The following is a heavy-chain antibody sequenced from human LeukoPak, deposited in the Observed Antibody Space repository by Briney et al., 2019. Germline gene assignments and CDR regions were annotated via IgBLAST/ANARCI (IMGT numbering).Heavy chain of an antibody. V-gene: IGHV3-23*01. CDR1: GFTFSSYA. J-gene: IGHJ3*02. CDR3: AKLQSPLRDAFDI. Sequence: PGGSLRLSCAASGFTFSSYAMSWVRQAPGKGLEWVSTITSGGGYTYCADSVKGRFTISRDNSKNTLYLQMNSLRAEDTAVYYCAKLQSPLRDAFDIWGQGTMVTVSS. D-gene: IGHD4/OR15-4a*01. CDR2: ITSGGGYT.